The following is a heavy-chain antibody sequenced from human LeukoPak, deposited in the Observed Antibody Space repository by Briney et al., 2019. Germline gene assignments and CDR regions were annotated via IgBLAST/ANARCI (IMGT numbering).Heavy chain of an antibody. D-gene: IGHD3-10*01. CDR1: GGSISSYY. V-gene: IGHV4-59*01. CDR2: IYYSGST. CDR3: ARVGAMYYYGSEPHWFDL. Sequence: SETLSLTCTVSGGSISSYYWSWIRQPPGKGLEWIGYIYYSGSTNYNPSLKSRVTISVDTSKNQFSLKLSSVTAADTAVYYCARVGAMYYYGSEPHWFDLWGQGTLVTVSS. J-gene: IGHJ5*02.